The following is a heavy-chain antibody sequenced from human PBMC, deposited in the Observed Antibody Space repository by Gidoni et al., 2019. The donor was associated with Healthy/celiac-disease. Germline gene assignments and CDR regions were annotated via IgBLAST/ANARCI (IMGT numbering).Heavy chain of an antibody. CDR1: GGSISSSSYY. V-gene: IGHV4-39*01. D-gene: IGHD6-13*01. Sequence: QLQLQESGPGLVQPSETLSLTCTVSGGSISSSSYYWGWIRQPPGKGLEWIGSIYYSGSTYYNPSLKSRVTISVDTSKNQFSLKLSSVTAADTAVYYCARQHRDIGSSSLGTPPWFDPWGQGTLVTVSS. CDR3: ARQHRDIGSSSLGTPPWFDP. CDR2: IYYSGST. J-gene: IGHJ5*02.